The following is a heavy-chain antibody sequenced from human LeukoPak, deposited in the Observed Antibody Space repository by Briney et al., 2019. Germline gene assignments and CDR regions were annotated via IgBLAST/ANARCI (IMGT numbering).Heavy chain of an antibody. Sequence: PSETLTLICAVYGGPFSGYDWSWIRQPPGKGLEWIGEINHSGSTNYNPSLKSRVTILVDTSKKQFSLKLSHVTAADTAVDYCSRGVQHWGQGTLVTVSS. CDR1: GGPFSGYD. J-gene: IGHJ1*01. CDR2: INHSGST. V-gene: IGHV4-34*01. CDR3: SRGVQH.